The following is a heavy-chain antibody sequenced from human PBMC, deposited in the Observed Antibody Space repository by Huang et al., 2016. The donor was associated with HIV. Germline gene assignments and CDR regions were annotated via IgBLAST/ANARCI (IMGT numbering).Heavy chain of an antibody. D-gene: IGHD1-26*01. Sequence: QVKLQESGPGLVKSSETLSLTCTVSGASISSASYYWGWIRQTPGKGLEWIGTIYHTGTTDYSPALKSRLSMSVDTSGNQVSLRLRSVTAADTAVYVCARHWEGSFYYYYYIDVWGPGTTVTVSS. V-gene: IGHV4-39*01. CDR3: ARHWEGSFYYYYYIDV. J-gene: IGHJ6*03. CDR2: IYHTGTT. CDR1: GASISSASYY.